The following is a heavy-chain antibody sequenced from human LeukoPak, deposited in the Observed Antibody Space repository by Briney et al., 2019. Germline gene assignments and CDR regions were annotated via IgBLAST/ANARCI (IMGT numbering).Heavy chain of an antibody. V-gene: IGHV3-72*01. D-gene: IGHD3-22*01. Sequence: GGSLRLSCAASGFILSDHYMDWVRQAPGKGLEWVARTKNKDNNFSTEYAASVKGRFTISRDDSKNSLYVQMNYLKTEDTAMYYCARAGDYYSTGDCWGQGTLVTVSS. CDR3: ARAGDYYSTGDC. CDR1: GFILSDHY. J-gene: IGHJ4*02. CDR2: TKNKDNNFST.